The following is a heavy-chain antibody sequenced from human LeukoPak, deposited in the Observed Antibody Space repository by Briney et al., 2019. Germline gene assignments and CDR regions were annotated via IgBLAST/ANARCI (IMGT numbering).Heavy chain of an antibody. J-gene: IGHJ4*02. CDR2: IYYTGST. D-gene: IGHD2-15*01. V-gene: IGHV4-39*01. Sequence: SETLSLACTVSGGSISSSSYYWGWIRQPPGKGLEWIGSIYYTGSTYYNPSLKSRVTMSVDTSKSQFSLKLSSVTAADTAVYYCARSYCSGGSCYRGRFDFWGQGTLVTVFS. CDR3: ARSYCSGGSCYRGRFDF. CDR1: GGSISSSSYY.